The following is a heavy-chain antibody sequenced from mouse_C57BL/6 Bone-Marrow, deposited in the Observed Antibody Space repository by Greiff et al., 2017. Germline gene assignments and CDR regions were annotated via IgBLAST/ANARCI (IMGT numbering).Heavy chain of an antibody. Sequence: QVQLQQSGAELVRPGTSVKVSCKASGYAFTNYLIEWVKQRPGQGLEWIGVINPGSGGTNYNEKFKGKATLTADKSSSTAYMQLSGLTSEDSAVYFCARREEYYYGSFAYWGQGTLVTVSA. CDR2: INPGSGGT. CDR3: ARREEYYYGSFAY. V-gene: IGHV1-54*01. CDR1: GYAFTNYL. J-gene: IGHJ3*01. D-gene: IGHD1-1*01.